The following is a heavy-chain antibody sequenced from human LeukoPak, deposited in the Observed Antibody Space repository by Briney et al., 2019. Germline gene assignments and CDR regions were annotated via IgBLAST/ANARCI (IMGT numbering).Heavy chain of an antibody. D-gene: IGHD1-26*01. V-gene: IGHV1-69*05. Sequence: ASVKVSCKASGGTFSSYGISWVRQAPGQGLEWMGGIIPIFGTANYAQKFQGRVTITTDESTSTAYMELSSLRSEDTAVYYCAREVGSYLDYYFDYWGQGTLVTVSS. CDR3: AREVGSYLDYYFDY. CDR2: IIPIFGTA. J-gene: IGHJ4*02. CDR1: GGTFSSYG.